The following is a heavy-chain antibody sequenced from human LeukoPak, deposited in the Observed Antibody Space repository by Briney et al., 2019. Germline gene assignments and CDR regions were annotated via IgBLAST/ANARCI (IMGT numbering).Heavy chain of an antibody. CDR2: INPSGGNT. V-gene: IGHV1-46*01. CDR1: GYTFTSYY. Sequence: PEASVKVSCKASGYTFTSYYMHWVRQAPGQGLEWMGIINPSGGNTNYAQKLQGRVTMTTDTSTSTAYMELRSLRSDDTAVYYCARDGSLEWLLEIDYWGQGTLVTVSS. J-gene: IGHJ4*02. CDR3: ARDGSLEWLLEIDY. D-gene: IGHD3-3*01.